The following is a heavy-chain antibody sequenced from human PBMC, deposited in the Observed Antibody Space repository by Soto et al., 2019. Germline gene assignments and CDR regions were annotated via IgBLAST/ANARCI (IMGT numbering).Heavy chain of an antibody. Sequence: PGGSLRLSCTASGFTFGDYAMSWFRQAPGKGLDWVGFIRSKAYGGTTEYAASVKGRFTISRDDSKIIAYLQMNSLKTEDTAVYYCTRDHPNYYGSESNWFDPWGQGTLVTVSS. V-gene: IGHV3-49*03. D-gene: IGHD3-10*01. J-gene: IGHJ5*02. CDR1: GFTFGDYA. CDR2: IRSKAYGGTT. CDR3: TRDHPNYYGSESNWFDP.